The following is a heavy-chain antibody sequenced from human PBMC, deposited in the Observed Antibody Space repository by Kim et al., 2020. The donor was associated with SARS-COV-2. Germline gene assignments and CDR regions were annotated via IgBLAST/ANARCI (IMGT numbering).Heavy chain of an antibody. CDR3: AKDAVSSYDYVWGIIPVPKPYFDL. Sequence: DSVKGRFTISRDNSKNTLYLQMKGVRAEDTALYYCAKDAVSSYDYVWGIIPVPKPYFDLWGQGTLVTVSS. V-gene: IGHV3-33*06. J-gene: IGHJ4*02. D-gene: IGHD3-16*01.